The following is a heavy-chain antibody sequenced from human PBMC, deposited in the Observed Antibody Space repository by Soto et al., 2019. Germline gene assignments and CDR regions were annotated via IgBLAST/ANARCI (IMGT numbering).Heavy chain of an antibody. CDR3: ASVRQLDGYFFYYSVV. CDR1: GYTFTNYG. Sequence: QVQLLQSGAEVKKPGASVKVSCKASGYTFTNYGITCVRQAPGQGLEWMGWISAYNGNPHYTQRLQGRVTMTTDTCTSNAYMELRRLRSAGTAVYYCASVRQLDGYFFYYSVVWGKGTTVTV. D-gene: IGHD6-6*01. J-gene: IGHJ6*03. CDR2: ISAYNGNP. V-gene: IGHV1-18*01.